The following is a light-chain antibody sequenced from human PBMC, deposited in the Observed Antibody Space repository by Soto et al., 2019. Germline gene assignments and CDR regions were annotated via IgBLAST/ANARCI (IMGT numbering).Light chain of an antibody. CDR2: DAS. Sequence: DIQMNQSPSSLSASVGDRVTITCQASQDISNYLKWYQQKPGKAPKLLMYDASKLQTGVPSRFSGSGSGTDFTFTISSLQPEDIATYYCQQYDNLPLTFGGGTKVEIK. V-gene: IGKV1-33*01. J-gene: IGKJ4*01. CDR3: QQYDNLPLT. CDR1: QDISNY.